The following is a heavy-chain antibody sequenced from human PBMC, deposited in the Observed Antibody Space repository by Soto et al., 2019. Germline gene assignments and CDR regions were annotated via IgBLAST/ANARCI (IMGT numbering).Heavy chain of an antibody. CDR2: INSDGSST. D-gene: IGHD2-2*01. J-gene: IGHJ3*01. V-gene: IGHV3-74*01. CDR1: AISFTNYW. Sequence: GGSLRLSCAASAISFTNYWMQWVRQAPGKGLVWVSRINSDGSSTSHADSVKGRFTISRDNAKNTLYLQMSSLRAEDTAVYYCARPQYLPDDVFDVWGRGTVVTVSS. CDR3: ARPQYLPDDVFDV.